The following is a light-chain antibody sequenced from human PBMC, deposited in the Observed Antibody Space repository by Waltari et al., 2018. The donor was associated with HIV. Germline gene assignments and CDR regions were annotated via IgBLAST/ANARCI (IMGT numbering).Light chain of an antibody. CDR3: QSHDSSLSGSV. V-gene: IGLV1-40*01. CDR2: GNN. CDR1: SSNIGAGYD. Sequence: QSVLTQPPSVSGAPGQSVTISCTGSSSNIGAGYDVHSYRQLPGTAPKLLIYGNNNRPSGVPDRFSNSKSGRSASLAITGLQTEDEADYYCQSHDSSLSGSVFGGGTKLTVL. J-gene: IGLJ2*01.